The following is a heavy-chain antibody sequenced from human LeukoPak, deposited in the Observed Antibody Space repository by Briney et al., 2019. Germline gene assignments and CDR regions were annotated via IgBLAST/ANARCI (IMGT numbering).Heavy chain of an antibody. V-gene: IGHV4-34*01. Sequence: SETLSLTCAVYGVYGGSFSGYYWSWIRQPPGKGLEWIGEINHSGSTNYNPSLKSRVTISVDTSKNRFSLKLNSVTAADTAVYYCVSPTAMVGPPYYYYMDVWGKGTTVTASS. CDR1: GGSFSGYY. J-gene: IGHJ6*03. D-gene: IGHD5-18*01. CDR3: VSPTAMVGPPYYYYMDV. CDR2: INHSGST.